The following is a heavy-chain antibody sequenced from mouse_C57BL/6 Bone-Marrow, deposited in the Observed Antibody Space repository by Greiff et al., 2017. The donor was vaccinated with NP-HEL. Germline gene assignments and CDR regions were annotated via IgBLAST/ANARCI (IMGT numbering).Heavy chain of an antibody. CDR1: GYTFTSYW. D-gene: IGHD2-5*01. J-gene: IGHJ4*01. V-gene: IGHV1-64*01. Sequence: QVQLQQPGAELVKPGASVKLSCKASGYTFTSYWMHWVKQRPGQGLEWIGMIHPNSGSTNYNEKFKSKATLTVDKSSRTAYMQLSSLTSEDSAVYYGARNYINSLARDYWGQGTSATVSA. CDR3: ARNYINSLARDY. CDR2: IHPNSGST.